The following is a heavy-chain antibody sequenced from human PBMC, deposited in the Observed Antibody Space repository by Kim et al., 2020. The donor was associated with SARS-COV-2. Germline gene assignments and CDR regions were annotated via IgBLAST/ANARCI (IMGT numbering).Heavy chain of an antibody. J-gene: IGHJ6*02. Sequence: GGSLRLSCAASGFTFSNAWMSWVRQAPGKGLEWVGRIKSKTDGGTTDYAAPVKGRFTISRDDSKNTLYLQMNSLKTEDTAVYYCTTDFSGYDWGYYYGMDVWGQGTTVTVSS. D-gene: IGHD5-12*01. CDR3: TTDFSGYDWGYYYGMDV. CDR2: IKSKTDGGTT. V-gene: IGHV3-15*01. CDR1: GFTFSNAW.